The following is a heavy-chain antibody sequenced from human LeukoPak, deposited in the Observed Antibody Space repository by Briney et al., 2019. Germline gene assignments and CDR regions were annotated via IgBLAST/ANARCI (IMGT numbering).Heavy chain of an antibody. CDR1: GFAFSSYD. CDR3: AGGLRNYLYAYEY. Sequence: SGGSLRLSCAASGFAFSSYDMHWVRHATGKGLEWVSAIGTAGDTYYPGSVKGRFTISRDNSKNTLYLQMNSLRDEDTAVFHCAGGLRNYLYAYEYWGQGTLVTVSS. V-gene: IGHV3-13*01. J-gene: IGHJ4*01. CDR2: IGTAGDT. D-gene: IGHD3-16*02.